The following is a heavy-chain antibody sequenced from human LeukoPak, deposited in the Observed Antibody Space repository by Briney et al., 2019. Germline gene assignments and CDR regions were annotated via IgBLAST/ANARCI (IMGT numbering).Heavy chain of an antibody. CDR3: ARIRLGELSSPLDY. Sequence: PGGSLRLSCAASGFTFSSYAMSWVRQAPGKRLEWVSAISGSGGGTYYADSVKGRFTISRDNSKNTLYLQMNSLRAEDTAVYYCARIRLGELSSPLDYWGQGTLVTVSS. CDR1: GFTFSSYA. J-gene: IGHJ4*02. CDR2: ISGSGGGT. V-gene: IGHV3-23*01. D-gene: IGHD3-16*02.